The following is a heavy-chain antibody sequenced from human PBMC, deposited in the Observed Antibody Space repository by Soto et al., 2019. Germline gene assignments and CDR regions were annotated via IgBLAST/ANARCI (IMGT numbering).Heavy chain of an antibody. CDR3: ARDNDRLQLGGNYYDGLDV. Sequence: QVQLVQSGAEMKEPGSSVKVSCKTSGGTFSSSAISWLRQAPGQGLEWMGGIIPLFRTPDYAQKLQGRVTIAADESTSTAYMELSSLRSEDTAVYYCARDNDRLQLGGNYYDGLDVWGQGTTITVSS. V-gene: IGHV1-69*12. J-gene: IGHJ6*02. CDR2: IIPLFRTP. D-gene: IGHD4-4*01. CDR1: GGTFSSSA.